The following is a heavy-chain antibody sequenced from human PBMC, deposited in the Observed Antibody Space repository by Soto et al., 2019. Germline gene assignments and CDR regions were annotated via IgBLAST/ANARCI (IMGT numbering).Heavy chain of an antibody. D-gene: IGHD6-13*01. CDR1: GFTLSSYS. V-gene: IGHV3-21*01. J-gene: IGHJ4*02. CDR2: ISSSSSYI. Sequence: GGSLRLSCAASGFTLSSYSMNWVRQAPGKGLEWVSSISSSSSYIYYEDSVKGRFTISRDNAKNSLYLQMNSLRAEDTAVYYCARGGAAGPPYYFDYWGQGTLVTVSS. CDR3: ARGGAAGPPYYFDY.